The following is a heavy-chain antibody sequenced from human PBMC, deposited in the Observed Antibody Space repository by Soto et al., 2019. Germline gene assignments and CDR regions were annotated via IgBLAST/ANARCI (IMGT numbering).Heavy chain of an antibody. D-gene: IGHD1-26*01. CDR1: GFTFSSYA. V-gene: IGHV3-23*01. CDR3: AKDWAGSYVYYFDH. J-gene: IGHJ4*02. CDR2: ISGSGGST. Sequence: GGSLRLSCAASGFTFSSYAMSWVRQAPGKGLEWVSAISGSGGSTYYADSVKGRFTISRDNSKNTLSLQMNSLRAEDTAVYFCAKDWAGSYVYYFDHWGQGTLVTVSS.